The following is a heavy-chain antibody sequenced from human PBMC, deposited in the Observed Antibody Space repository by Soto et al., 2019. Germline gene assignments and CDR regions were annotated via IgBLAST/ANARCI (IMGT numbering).Heavy chain of an antibody. CDR2: IGTAGDT. Sequence: GSLRLSCAASGFTFSSYDMHWVRQATGKGLEWVSAIGTAGDTYYPGSVKGRFTISRENAKNSLYLQMNSLRAGDTAVYYCARGGYYYYGMDVWGQGTTVTVSS. V-gene: IGHV3-13*01. J-gene: IGHJ6*02. CDR3: ARGGYYYYGMDV. CDR1: GFTFSSYD.